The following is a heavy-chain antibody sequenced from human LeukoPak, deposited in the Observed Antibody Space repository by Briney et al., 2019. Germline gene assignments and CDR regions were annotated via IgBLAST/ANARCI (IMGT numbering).Heavy chain of an antibody. V-gene: IGHV3-30*18. CDR1: GFTFSSYG. D-gene: IGHD5-18*01. CDR2: ISYDGGNK. J-gene: IGHJ4*02. CDR3: AKDGAVDTAMVFDY. Sequence: GGSLRLSCAASGFTFSSYGMHWVRQAPGKGLEWVAVISYDGGNKYYADSVKGRFTISRDNSKNTLYLQMNSLRAEDTAVYYCAKDGAVDTAMVFDYWGQGTLVTVSS.